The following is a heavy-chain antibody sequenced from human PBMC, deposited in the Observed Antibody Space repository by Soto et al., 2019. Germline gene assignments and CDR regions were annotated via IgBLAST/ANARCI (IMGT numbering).Heavy chain of an antibody. J-gene: IGHJ5*02. V-gene: IGHV1-46*01. Sequence: QVQLVQSGAEVKKPGASVKVSCKASGYTFTSYYMHWVRPAPGQGLEWMGIINASGGSTSYAQKFQGRGTMTRDTSTSTVYMELSSLRSEDTAVYYCARSGSSGPPFDPWGQGTLVTVSS. CDR3: ARSGSSGPPFDP. CDR1: GYTFTSYY. D-gene: IGHD3-22*01. CDR2: INASGGST.